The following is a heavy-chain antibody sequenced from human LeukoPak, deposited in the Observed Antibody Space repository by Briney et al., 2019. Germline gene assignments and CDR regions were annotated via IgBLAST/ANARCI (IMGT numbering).Heavy chain of an antibody. D-gene: IGHD2-15*01. J-gene: IGHJ4*02. CDR1: GFIFSRYE. CDR3: ARVLAGATYFDF. Sequence: PGGSLRLSCAASGFIFSRYEMTWVRQAPGKGLEWVSYISSSGSTMYYAVSVQGRFTVSRDDAKNSLYLQMNSLRAEDTAVYYCARVLAGATYFDFWGQGSLFTVSS. CDR2: ISSSGSTM. V-gene: IGHV3-48*03.